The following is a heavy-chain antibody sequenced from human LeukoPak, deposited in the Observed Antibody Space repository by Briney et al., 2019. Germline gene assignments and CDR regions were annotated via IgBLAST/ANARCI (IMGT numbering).Heavy chain of an antibody. CDR3: ARYILASNFFDP. D-gene: IGHD2-15*01. J-gene: IGHJ5*02. Sequence: ATVKVSCKASGYTFTGYYIHWFRHAPAHGLEWVGWIDPNRGGTNYAQKFQDRVTTTSDTSITTAYIELTSLISDDTAVYYCARYILASNFFDPWGQGTLVTVSS. CDR1: GYTFTGYY. V-gene: IGHV1-2*02. CDR2: IDPNRGGT.